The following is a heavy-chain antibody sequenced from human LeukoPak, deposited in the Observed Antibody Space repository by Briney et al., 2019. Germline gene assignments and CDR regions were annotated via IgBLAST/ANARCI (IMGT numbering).Heavy chain of an antibody. CDR3: AKSPLVGSYSGYFDY. V-gene: IGHV3-23*01. CDR2: ISGSGGNT. J-gene: IGHJ4*02. Sequence: PGGSLRLSCAASGFPFAGYAMSWVRQAPGKGLEWVSGISGSGGNTYYADSVKGRFTISRDNSKNTLYLQMNSPRAEDTAVYYCAKSPLVGSYSGYFDYWGQGALVTVSS. CDR1: GFPFAGYA. D-gene: IGHD3-10*01.